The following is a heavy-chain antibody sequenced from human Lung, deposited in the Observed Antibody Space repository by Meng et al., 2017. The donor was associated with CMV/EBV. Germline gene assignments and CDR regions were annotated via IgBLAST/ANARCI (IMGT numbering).Heavy chain of an antibody. CDR3: ARAPYESNFDP. Sequence: SCKASGYTFLAYYIHWVRQAPGQGLEWLGWINPGTGGTDCAQKFQGRVTMTRDTSISTVYLELTTLTSDDTAVYFCARAPYESNFDPWGQGTLVTVSS. CDR1: GYTFLAYY. V-gene: IGHV1-2*02. CDR2: INPGTGGT. D-gene: IGHD3-22*01. J-gene: IGHJ5*02.